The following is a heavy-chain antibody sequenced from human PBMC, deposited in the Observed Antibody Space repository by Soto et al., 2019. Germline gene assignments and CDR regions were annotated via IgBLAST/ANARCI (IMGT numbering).Heavy chain of an antibody. CDR2: ISDSGATT. CDR1: GFIFSDFW. CDR3: AKEDTSSGSLDY. Sequence: HPGGSLRLSCAASGFIFSDFWMHWVRQAPGKGLEWVSGISDSGATTYYADSVRGRFTISRDNSKNTLYLQMKSLRAEDSASYYCAKEDTSSGSLDYWGQGALVTVSS. V-gene: IGHV3-23*01. J-gene: IGHJ4*02. D-gene: IGHD6-19*01.